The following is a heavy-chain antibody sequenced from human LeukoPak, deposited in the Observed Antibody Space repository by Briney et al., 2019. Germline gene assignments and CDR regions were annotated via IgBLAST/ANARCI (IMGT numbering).Heavy chain of an antibody. D-gene: IGHD1/OR15-1a*01. V-gene: IGHV3-30-3*01. CDR3: ARPWNTYYYYGMDV. CDR2: ISYDGNNK. CDR1: GFTFSQYA. Sequence: GGSLRLSCAASGFTFSQYAMNWVRQAPGKGLEWVAVISYDGNNKYYADSVKGRFTISRDHSQSTLFLQMNSLRADDTAIYYCARPWNTYYYYGMDVWGQGTTVTVSS. J-gene: IGHJ6*02.